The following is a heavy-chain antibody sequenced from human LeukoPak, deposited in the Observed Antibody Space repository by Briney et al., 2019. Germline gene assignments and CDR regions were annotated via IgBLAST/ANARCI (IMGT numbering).Heavy chain of an antibody. CDR1: GYTFTDYH. CDR3: ARDNYNWMFDY. Sequence: GASVKVSCKASGYTFTDYHMHWVRQAPGQGLEWMGWINPNSGDTNYAQKLQGRVTMTRDTSISTAYMELSRLRSDDTAVYYCARDNYNWMFDYWGQGTLVTVSS. V-gene: IGHV1-2*02. J-gene: IGHJ4*02. D-gene: IGHD1-20*01. CDR2: INPNSGDT.